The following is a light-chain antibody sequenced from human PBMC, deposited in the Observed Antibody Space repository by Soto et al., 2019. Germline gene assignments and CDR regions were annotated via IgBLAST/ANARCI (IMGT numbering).Light chain of an antibody. CDR3: QHYDTYSPMWT. CDR2: EAS. Sequence: DIQLAQSPSTLSASVGDRITITCRATQSINWLAWYQQKPGKAPKLLIFEASRLESWVPSRFSGSGSGTEFTLTISSLQSDDFGTYYCQHYDTYSPMWTFGQGTKVDVK. V-gene: IGKV1-5*03. CDR1: QSINW. J-gene: IGKJ1*01.